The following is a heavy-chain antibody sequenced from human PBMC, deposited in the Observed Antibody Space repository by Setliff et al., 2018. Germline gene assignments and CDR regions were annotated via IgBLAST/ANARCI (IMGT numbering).Heavy chain of an antibody. D-gene: IGHD1-7*01. CDR2: TIPLLPLP. CDR3: ARNAITGTTKKYYYYMDV. J-gene: IGHJ6*03. CDR1: GGTFSSLA. V-gene: IGHV1-69*10. Sequence: VKVSCKASGGTFSSLAITWVRQAPGQGLEWMGGTIPLLPLPNYAVKFQGRVTLTADKSTSTAYMELTSLTSEDTAVYYCARNAITGTTKKYYYYMDVWGQGTTVTVSS.